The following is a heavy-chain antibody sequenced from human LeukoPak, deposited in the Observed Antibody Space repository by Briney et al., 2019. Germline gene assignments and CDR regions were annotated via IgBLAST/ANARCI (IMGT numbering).Heavy chain of an antibody. CDR1: GFPFSSYW. Sequence: GGSLRLSCAASGFPFSSYWMNWARQAPGKGLEWVASINHNGNVNYYVDSVKGRFTISRDNAKNSLYLQMNSLRAEDTALYHCARNNGMDVWGQGTTVIVSS. V-gene: IGHV3-7*03. CDR2: INHNGNVN. J-gene: IGHJ6*02. CDR3: ARNNGMDV.